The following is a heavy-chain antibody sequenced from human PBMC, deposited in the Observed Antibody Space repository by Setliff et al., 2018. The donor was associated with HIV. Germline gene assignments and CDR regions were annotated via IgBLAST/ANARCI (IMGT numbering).Heavy chain of an antibody. CDR3: ATYNWNFIVGY. CDR1: GGSISSSSYY. D-gene: IGHD1-7*01. V-gene: IGHV4-39*07. J-gene: IGHJ4*02. Sequence: SETLSLTCTVSGGSISSSSYYWGWIRQPPGKGLEWIGSIYYSWSTYYNPSLKSRVAISADTSKNQFSLKLSSVTAADTAVYYCATYNWNFIVGYWGQGTLVTVSS. CDR2: IYYSWST.